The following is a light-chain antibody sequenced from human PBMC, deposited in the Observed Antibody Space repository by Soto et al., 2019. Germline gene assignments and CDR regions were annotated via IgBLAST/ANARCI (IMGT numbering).Light chain of an antibody. J-gene: IGKJ1*01. CDR1: QSVSSN. Sequence: EIVMTQSPATLSVSPGEKTTISCSASQSVSSNLAWYQQKPGQAPRLLIYGASTRATGIPARFSGSGSGTEFTLTISSLQSEDFAVYYCQQYNNWWTFGQGTKVDIK. CDR3: QQYNNWWT. CDR2: GAS. V-gene: IGKV3-15*01.